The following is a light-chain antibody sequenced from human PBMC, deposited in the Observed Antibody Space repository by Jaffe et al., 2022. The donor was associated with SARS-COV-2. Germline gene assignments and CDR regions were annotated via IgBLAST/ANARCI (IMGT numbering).Light chain of an antibody. J-gene: IGKJ1*01. V-gene: IGKV3-20*01. CDR1: QSVSSNY. CDR2: GAS. CDR3: QQYGSSPGT. Sequence: EIVLTQSPGTLSLSPGDRATLSCRASQSVSSNYLAWYQQKPGQAPRLLVYGASSRAADIPDRFSGSGSGTDFTLTISRLEPEDFAVYFCQQYGSSPGTFGQGTKVEIK.